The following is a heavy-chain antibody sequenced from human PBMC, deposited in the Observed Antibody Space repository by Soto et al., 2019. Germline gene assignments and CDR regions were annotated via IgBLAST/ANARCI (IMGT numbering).Heavy chain of an antibody. Sequence: QGLEWMGGIIPICGTTNYAQKFQGRVTMTGNTSTSTAYMELSSLRSEDTAVYYCARMYYDFWSGYYTYYYYYMDVWGKGTTVTVSS. CDR2: IIPICGTT. V-gene: IGHV1-69*06. CDR3: ARMYYDFWSGYYTYYYYYMDV. D-gene: IGHD3-3*01. J-gene: IGHJ6*03.